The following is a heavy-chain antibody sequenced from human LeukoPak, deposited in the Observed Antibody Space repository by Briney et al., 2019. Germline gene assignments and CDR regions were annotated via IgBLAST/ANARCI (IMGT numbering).Heavy chain of an antibody. D-gene: IGHD3-10*01. CDR2: ISGSGGST. V-gene: IGHV3-23*01. J-gene: IGHJ4*02. CDR3: AEEADYGSGCYYNGRDY. Sequence: PGGSLRLSCAASGFTLSSYAMSWVRQAAGRGLEWVAGISGSGGSTYYADSVKGRFTIFRDNYKNTLYHQMSSLGAEGTGVYYCAEEADYGSGCYYNGRDYWGQGTLDSVSS. CDR1: GFTLSSYA.